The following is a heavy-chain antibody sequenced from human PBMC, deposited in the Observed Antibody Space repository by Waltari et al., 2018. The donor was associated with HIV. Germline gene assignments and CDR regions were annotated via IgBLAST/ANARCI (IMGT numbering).Heavy chain of an antibody. V-gene: IGHV3-33*07. CDR3: ARDWTITATTRVDF. Sequence: QVQLTESVGRVVQPGRSRRLSWVASGFIFTKFALDWVRQKPGKGLEWVAAIWYDGGNEYYADSVKGRFTISRDNSKNTLYLQMNSLRAEDTAVYYCARDWTITATTRVDFWGPGTLVTVSS. J-gene: IGHJ4*03. CDR1: GFIFTKFA. D-gene: IGHD1-20*01. CDR2: IWYDGGNE.